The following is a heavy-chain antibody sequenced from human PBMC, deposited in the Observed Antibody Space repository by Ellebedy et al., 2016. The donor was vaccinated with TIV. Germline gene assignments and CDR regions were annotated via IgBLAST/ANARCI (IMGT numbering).Heavy chain of an antibody. CDR2: ISYDGSNK. D-gene: IGHD3-3*01. V-gene: IGHV3-30-3*01. CDR1: GFTFSSYA. CDR3: ARGQTDYDFWSGECNG. Sequence: GGSLRLSCAASGFTFSSYAMHWVRQAPGKGLEWVAVISYDGSNKYYADSVKGRFTISRDNSKNTLYLQMNSLRAEDTAVYSCARGQTDYDFWSGECNGWGQGTLVTVSS. J-gene: IGHJ4*02.